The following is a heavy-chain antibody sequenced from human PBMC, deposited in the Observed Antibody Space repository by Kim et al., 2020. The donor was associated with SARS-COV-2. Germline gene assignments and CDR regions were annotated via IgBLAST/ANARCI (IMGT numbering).Heavy chain of an antibody. J-gene: IGHJ4*02. CDR3: AYYYYDSSGYPFDY. V-gene: IGHV3-53*01. D-gene: IGHD3-22*01. Sequence: AASVKGRFTISRDNSKNTLYLQMNSLRAEDTAVYYCAYYYYDSSGYPFDYWGQGTLVTVSS.